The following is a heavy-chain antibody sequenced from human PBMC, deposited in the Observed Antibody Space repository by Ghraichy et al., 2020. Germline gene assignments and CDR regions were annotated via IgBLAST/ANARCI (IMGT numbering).Heavy chain of an antibody. V-gene: IGHV3-48*02. Sequence: GSLRLSCAASGFTFSSYSMNWVRQAPGKGLEWVSYISSSSSTIYYVDSVKGRFTISRDNAKNSLYLQMNSLRDEDTAVYYCARMNSSPVKRWFDPWGQGTLVTVSS. J-gene: IGHJ5*02. CDR2: ISSSSSTI. CDR3: ARMNSSPVKRWFDP. CDR1: GFTFSSYS. D-gene: IGHD6-13*01.